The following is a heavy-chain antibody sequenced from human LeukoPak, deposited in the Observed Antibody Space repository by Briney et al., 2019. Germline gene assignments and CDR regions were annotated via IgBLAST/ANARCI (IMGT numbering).Heavy chain of an antibody. CDR1: GFSFSSYE. J-gene: IGHJ4*02. CDR3: ARFSVVTGCDY. V-gene: IGHV3-48*03. CDR2: ISSSGATT. Sequence: GGSLRVYCASSGFSFSSYEMNWVDQAPGKGLQWVSYISSSGATTLYADSVKGRFTISRDNAKNSLYLQMNSLRAEDTAVYYCARFSVVTGCDYWGQGALVTVSS. D-gene: IGHD4-23*01.